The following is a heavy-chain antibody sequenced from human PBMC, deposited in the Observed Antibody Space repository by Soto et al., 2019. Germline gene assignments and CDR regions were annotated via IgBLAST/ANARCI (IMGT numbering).Heavy chain of an antibody. J-gene: IGHJ4*02. Sequence: SVKVSSKTSLYTFAAYYIHCIRQAPGQGLEWMGWINPTSGGTVYAQNFQDRVTMTRDTSISTAYMELRRLNSDDTAVYYCARDPDYGDYWGYFFDSWGQGTPVTVSS. V-gene: IGHV1-2*02. CDR1: LYTFAAYY. CDR3: ARDPDYGDYWGYFFDS. CDR2: INPTSGGT. D-gene: IGHD4-17*01.